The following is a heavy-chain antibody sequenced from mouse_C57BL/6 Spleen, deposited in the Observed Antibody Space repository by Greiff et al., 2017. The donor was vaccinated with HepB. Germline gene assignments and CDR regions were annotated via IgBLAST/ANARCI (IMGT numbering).Heavy chain of an antibody. V-gene: IGHV1-80*01. J-gene: IGHJ3*01. CDR3: AKRSYYGSSYGFAY. D-gene: IGHD1-1*01. CDR1: GYAFSSYW. Sequence: VKLMESGAELVKPGASVKISCKASGYAFSSYWMNWVKQRPGKGLEWIGQIYPGDGDTNYNGKFKGKATLTADKSSSTAYMQLSSLTSEDSAVYFCAKRSYYGSSYGFAYWGQGTLVTVSA. CDR2: IYPGDGDT.